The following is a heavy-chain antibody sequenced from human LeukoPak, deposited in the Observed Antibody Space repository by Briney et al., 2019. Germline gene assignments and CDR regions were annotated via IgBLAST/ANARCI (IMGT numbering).Heavy chain of an antibody. CDR1: GYTFTSYG. Sequence: ASVKVSCKASGYTFTSYGISWVRQAPGQGLEWMGWISAYNGNTNYAQKLQGRVTMTTDTSTSTAYMELRSLRSDDTAVYYCARKTYSGLRFNYYYYYMDVWGKGTTVTVSS. CDR3: ARKTYSGLRFNYYYYYMDV. J-gene: IGHJ6*03. D-gene: IGHD5-12*01. CDR2: ISAYNGNT. V-gene: IGHV1-18*01.